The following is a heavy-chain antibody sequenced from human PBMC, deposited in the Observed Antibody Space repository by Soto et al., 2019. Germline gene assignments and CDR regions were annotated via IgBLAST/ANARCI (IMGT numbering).Heavy chain of an antibody. CDR3: ARGRGDGYNRYYYYYYGMDV. D-gene: IGHD3-10*01. V-gene: IGHV4-34*01. CDR1: GGSFSGYY. J-gene: IGHJ6*02. CDR2: INHSGST. Sequence: SETMSLTCAVYGGSFSGYYWSWIRQPPGKGLEWIGEINHSGSTNYNPSLKSRVTISVDTSKDQFSLKLSSVTAADTAVYYCARGRGDGYNRYYYYYYGMDVWGQGTTVTVSS.